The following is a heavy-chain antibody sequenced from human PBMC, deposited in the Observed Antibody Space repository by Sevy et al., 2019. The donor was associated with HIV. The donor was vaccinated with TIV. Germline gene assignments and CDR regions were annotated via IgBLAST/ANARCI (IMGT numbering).Heavy chain of an antibody. J-gene: IGHJ4*02. D-gene: IGHD2-15*01. CDR1: GYTFTSYR. CDR2: ISAHNGDT. CDR3: ARAYCSGGSCYSLAY. Sequence: ASVKVSCKASGYTFTSYRLTWVRQAPGQGLEWMGWISAHNGDTNYARKLQGRVPMVTDTSTSTAYMELRSLRSDDTAISYCARAYCSGGSCYSLAYWGQGTLVTVSS. V-gene: IGHV1-18*01.